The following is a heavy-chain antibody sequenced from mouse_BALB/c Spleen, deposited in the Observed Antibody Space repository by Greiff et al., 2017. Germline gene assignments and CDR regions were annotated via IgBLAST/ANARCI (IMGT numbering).Heavy chain of an antibody. CDR2: ISYSGST. CDR1: GYSITSDYA. Sequence: EVQLQESGPGLVKPSQSLSLTCTVTGYSITSDYAWNWIRQFPGNKLEWMGYISYSGSTSYNPSLKSRISITRDTSKNQFFLQLNSVTTEDTATYYCARRGLLRYFDYWGQGTTLTVSS. J-gene: IGHJ2*01. V-gene: IGHV3-2*02. CDR3: ARRGLLRYFDY. D-gene: IGHD2-3*01.